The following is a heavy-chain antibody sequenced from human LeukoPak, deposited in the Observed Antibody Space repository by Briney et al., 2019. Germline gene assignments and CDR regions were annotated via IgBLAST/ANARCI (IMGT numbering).Heavy chain of an antibody. CDR2: ISYDGSNK. D-gene: IGHD2-2*01. V-gene: IGHV3-30-3*01. CDR1: GFTFSSYA. Sequence: PGGSLRLSCAASGFTFSSYAMHWVRQAPGKGLEWVAVISYDGSNKYYADSVKGRFTISRDNSKNTLYLQMNSLRAEDTAVYYCERDIVPAALYYGMDVWGQGTTVTVSS. CDR3: ERDIVPAALYYGMDV. J-gene: IGHJ6*02.